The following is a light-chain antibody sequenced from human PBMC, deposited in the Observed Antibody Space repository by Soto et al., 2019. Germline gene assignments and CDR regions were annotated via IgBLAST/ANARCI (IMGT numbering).Light chain of an antibody. CDR1: SSDVGSYNR. V-gene: IGLV2-18*02. CDR3: NSYTGSCTYV. CDR2: EVS. Sequence: QSALTQPPSVSGSPGQSVAISCTGTSSDVGSYNRVSWYQQPPGAAPKLMIYEVSNRPSGVPDRFSGSKSGNTASLTISGLQAEDDADYYCNSYTGSCTYVFGTGTKVTVL. J-gene: IGLJ1*01.